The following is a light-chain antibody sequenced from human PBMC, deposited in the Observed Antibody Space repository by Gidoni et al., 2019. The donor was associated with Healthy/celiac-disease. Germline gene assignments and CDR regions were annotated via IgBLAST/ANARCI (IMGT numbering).Light chain of an antibody. CDR3: MQGTHWLLT. CDR2: KVS. V-gene: IGKV2-30*01. J-gene: IGKJ1*01. Sequence: DVVMTQSPSSLPVTLGQPASISCRSSQSLVYSEGNTYLNWFQQRPGQSPRRLIYKVSNRDSGVPDRFSGRGSGTDFTLKISRVEADDVGVYYCMQGTHWLLTFGQGTKVEIK. CDR1: QSLVYSEGNTY.